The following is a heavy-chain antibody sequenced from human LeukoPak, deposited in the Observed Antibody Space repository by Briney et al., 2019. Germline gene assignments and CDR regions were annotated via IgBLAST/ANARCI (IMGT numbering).Heavy chain of an antibody. CDR1: GYSISSGYY. V-gene: IGHV4-38-2*02. CDR3: ARSLYCTNGVCPDC. Sequence: SETLSLTCTVSGYSISSGYYWGWIRQPPGKGLEWIGSIYHSGSTYYNPSLKSRVTISVDTSKNQFSLKLSSVTAADTAVYYCARSLYCTNGVCPDCWGQGTLVTVSS. J-gene: IGHJ4*02. CDR2: IYHSGST. D-gene: IGHD2-8*01.